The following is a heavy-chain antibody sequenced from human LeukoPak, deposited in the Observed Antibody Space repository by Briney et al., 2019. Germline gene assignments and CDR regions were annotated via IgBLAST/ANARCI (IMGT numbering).Heavy chain of an antibody. J-gene: IGHJ4*02. CDR1: GFTFSSYA. D-gene: IGHD5-12*01. Sequence: GGSLRLSCAASGFTFSSYAMNWVRQAAGRGLEWVSSISSSSSYIYYADSVKGRFTISRDNAKNSLYLQMNSLRAEDTAVYHCARVPSGYGFYFDYWGQGTLVTVSS. CDR3: ARVPSGYGFYFDY. V-gene: IGHV3-21*01. CDR2: ISSSSSYI.